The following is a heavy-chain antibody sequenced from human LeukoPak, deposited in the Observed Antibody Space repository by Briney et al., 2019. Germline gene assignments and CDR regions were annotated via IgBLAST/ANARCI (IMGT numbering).Heavy chain of an antibody. J-gene: IGHJ4*02. CDR1: GFTLSDYY. V-gene: IGHV3-11*01. D-gene: IGHD3-22*01. CDR2: ISSSGSTI. CDR3: ARDLYYDSSGYYYY. Sequence: GGPLRLSCAASGFTLSDYYMSWIRQAPGKGLEWVSYISSSGSTIYYADSVKGRFTISRDNAKNSLFLQMNSLRAEDTAVYYCARDLYYDSSGYYYYWGQGTLVTVSS.